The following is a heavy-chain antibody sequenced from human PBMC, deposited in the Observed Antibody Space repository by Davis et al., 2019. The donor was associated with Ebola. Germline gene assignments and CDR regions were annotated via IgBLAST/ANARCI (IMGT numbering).Heavy chain of an antibody. J-gene: IGHJ5*02. V-gene: IGHV1-18*01. CDR1: AGTFRSYA. Sequence: AASVKVSCKVTAGTFRSYALSWVRQAPGQGLEWMGWISAYNGNTNYAQKLQGRVTMTTDTSTSTAYMELRSLRSDDTAVYYCAREIAPNWFDPWGQGTLVTVSS. D-gene: IGHD2/OR15-2a*01. CDR2: ISAYNGNT. CDR3: AREIAPNWFDP.